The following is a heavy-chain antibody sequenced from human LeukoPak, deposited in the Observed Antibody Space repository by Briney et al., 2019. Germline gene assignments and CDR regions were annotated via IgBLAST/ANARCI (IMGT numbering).Heavy chain of an antibody. CDR1: GFTFSSYE. J-gene: IGHJ4*02. CDR2: ISSSGSTI. D-gene: IGHD5-12*01. V-gene: IGHV3-48*03. CDR3: ARDSSPRYSGYDWVF. Sequence: PGGSLRLSCAASGFTFSSYEMNWVRQAPGKGLEWVSYISSSGSTIYYADSVKGRFTISRDNAKNSLYLQMNSLRADDTAVYYCARDSSPRYSGYDWVFWGRGTLVTVSS.